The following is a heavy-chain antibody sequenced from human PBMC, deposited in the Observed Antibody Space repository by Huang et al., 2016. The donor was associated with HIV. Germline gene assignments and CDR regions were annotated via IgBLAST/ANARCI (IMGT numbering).Heavy chain of an antibody. D-gene: IGHD6-19*01. Sequence: EVQLVESGGGLVQPGGSLRVSCAASGLSIGTYWMSWVRQAPGKGLEWVASRKQDGIEKDYVDAVKGRFIISRDNAKNSLYLQMNSLRAEDTAVYYCTRGPLGWLVHRYFYHWGQGTLVTVSS. CDR1: GLSIGTYW. CDR3: TRGPLGWLVHRYFYH. J-gene: IGHJ1*01. V-gene: IGHV3-7*01. CDR2: RKQDGIEK.